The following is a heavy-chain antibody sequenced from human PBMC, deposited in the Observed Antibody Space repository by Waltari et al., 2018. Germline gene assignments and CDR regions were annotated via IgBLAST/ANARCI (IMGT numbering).Heavy chain of an antibody. CDR3: AREIRVITTTAFDI. Sequence: GFTFSSYGMHWVRQAPGKGLEWVAVIWYDGSNKYYADSVKGRFTISRDNSKNTLYLQMNSLRAEDTAVYYCAREIRVITTTAFDIWGQGTMVTVSS. J-gene: IGHJ3*02. V-gene: IGHV3-33*01. CDR1: GFTFSSYG. CDR2: IWYDGSNK. D-gene: IGHD3-22*01.